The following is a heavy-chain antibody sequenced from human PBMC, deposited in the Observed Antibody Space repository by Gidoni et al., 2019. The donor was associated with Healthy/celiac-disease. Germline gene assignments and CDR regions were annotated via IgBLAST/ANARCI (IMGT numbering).Heavy chain of an antibody. Sequence: EVQLVESGGGLVQPGGSLRLFCAASGFPFSSYWMSWVRQAPGKGLGWVANIKQDGSDNYYVDSVKGRFTISRDNAKNSLYLQMNSLRAEDTAVYYCARDRSGRTHDPGYYFDYWGQGTLVTVSS. CDR1: GFPFSSYW. CDR2: IKQDGSDN. V-gene: IGHV3-7*01. J-gene: IGHJ4*02. CDR3: ARDRSGRTHDPGYYFDY. D-gene: IGHD6-19*01.